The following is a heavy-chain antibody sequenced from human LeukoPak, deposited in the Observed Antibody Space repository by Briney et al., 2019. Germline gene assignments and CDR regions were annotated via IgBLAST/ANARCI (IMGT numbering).Heavy chain of an antibody. CDR2: IYYSGST. D-gene: IGHD6-6*01. J-gene: IGHJ4*02. CDR1: GGSISSYC. Sequence: PSETLSLTCTVSGGSISSYCWSWIRQPPGKGLEWIGYIYYSGSTNYNPSLKSRVTISVDTSKNQFSLKLSSVTAADTAVYYCARGYSSSSWSLFDYWGQGTLVTVSS. CDR3: ARGYSSSSWSLFDY. V-gene: IGHV4-59*01.